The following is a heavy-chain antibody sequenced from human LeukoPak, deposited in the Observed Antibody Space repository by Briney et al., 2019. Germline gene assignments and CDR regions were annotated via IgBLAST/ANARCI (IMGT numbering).Heavy chain of an antibody. Sequence: PSETLSLTCAVYGGSFSGYYWSWIRQPPGKGLEWIGEINHSGSTNYNPSLESRVTISVGTSKNQFSLKLSSVTAADTAVYYCARGRAFDIWGQGTMVTVSS. CDR2: INHSGST. CDR1: GGSFSGYY. J-gene: IGHJ3*02. V-gene: IGHV4-34*01. CDR3: ARGRAFDI.